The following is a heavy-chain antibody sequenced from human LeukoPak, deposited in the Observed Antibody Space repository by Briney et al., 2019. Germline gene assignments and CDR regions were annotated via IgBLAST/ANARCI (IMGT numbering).Heavy chain of an antibody. CDR2: INHSGST. D-gene: IGHD3-10*01. CDR3: ARGRVVRGSYYFDY. J-gene: IGHJ4*02. V-gene: IGHV4-34*01. CDR1: GGPFSGYY. Sequence: SETLSLTCAVYGGPFSGYYWSWIRQPPGKGLEWIGEINHSGSTNYNPSLKSRVTISVDTSKNQFSLKLSSVTAADTAVYYCARGRVVRGSYYFDYWGQGTLVTVSS.